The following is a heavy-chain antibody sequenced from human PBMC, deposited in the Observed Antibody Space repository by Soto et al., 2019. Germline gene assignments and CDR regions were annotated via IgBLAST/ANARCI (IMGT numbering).Heavy chain of an antibody. V-gene: IGHV3-30*18. D-gene: IGHD6-19*01. CDR3: AKDQLKAVADPEDSLVYYYYGMDV. J-gene: IGHJ6*02. CDR2: ISYDGSNK. CDR1: GFTFSSYG. Sequence: PGGSLRLSCAASGFTFSSYGMHWVRQAPGKGLEWVAVISYDGSNKYYADSVKGRFTISRDNSKNTLYLQMNSLRAEDTAVYYCAKDQLKAVADPEDSLVYYYYGMDVWGQGSKVTVSS.